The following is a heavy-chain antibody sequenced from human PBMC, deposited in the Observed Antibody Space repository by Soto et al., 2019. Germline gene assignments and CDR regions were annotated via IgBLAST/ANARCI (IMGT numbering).Heavy chain of an antibody. D-gene: IGHD2-15*01. CDR1: GFTFSSYG. V-gene: IGHV3-30*03. CDR2: ISYDGSNK. J-gene: IGHJ4*02. Sequence: QVQLVESGGGVVQPGRSLRLSCAASGFTFSSYGMHWVRQAPGKGLEWVAVISYDGSNKYYADSVKGRFTISRDNSKNTLYPQMNSLRAEDTAVYYCARAGGLLLDYWGQGTLVTVSS. CDR3: ARAGGLLLDY.